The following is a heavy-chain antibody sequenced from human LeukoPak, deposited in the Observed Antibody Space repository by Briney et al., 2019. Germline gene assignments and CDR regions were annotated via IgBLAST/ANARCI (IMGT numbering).Heavy chain of an antibody. Sequence: GESLKISCKGSGYSFTSYWIGWVRQMPGKGLEWMGIIYPGDSDTRYSPSSQGQVTISADKSISTAYLQWSSLKASDTAMYYCARSPPGYSRGWYPSFVDYCGQGTLVTVSS. CDR1: GYSFTSYW. D-gene: IGHD6-19*01. CDR2: IYPGDSDT. J-gene: IGHJ4*02. CDR3: ARSPPGYSRGWYPSFVDY. V-gene: IGHV5-51*01.